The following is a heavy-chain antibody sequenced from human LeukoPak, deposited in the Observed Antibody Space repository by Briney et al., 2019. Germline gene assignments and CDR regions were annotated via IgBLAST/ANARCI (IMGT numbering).Heavy chain of an antibody. CDR2: LNPNSGGT. CDR3: ARGWTAVTYGYFDY. J-gene: IGHJ4*02. CDR1: GYTFTDFY. D-gene: IGHD4-17*01. Sequence: ASVKVSCKASGYTFTDFYIHWARQAAGQGLEWMGWLNPNSGGTNYAQKFQGRVTMTRDTSISTAYMELSRLRSDDTAVYYCARGWTAVTYGYFDYWGQGSLVTVSS. V-gene: IGHV1-2*02.